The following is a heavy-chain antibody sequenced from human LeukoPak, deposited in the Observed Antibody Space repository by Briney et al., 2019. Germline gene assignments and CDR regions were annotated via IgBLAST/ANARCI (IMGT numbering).Heavy chain of an antibody. J-gene: IGHJ4*02. Sequence: ASVKVSCKASGYTFTGNYIHWVRQAPGQGLEWMGRINPNSGGTNYAQKFQGRVTMTRDTSISTAYMELSRLRSDDTAVYYCARDDSSGYYIPFDYWGQGTLVTVSS. CDR1: GYTFTGNY. D-gene: IGHD3-22*01. CDR3: ARDDSSGYYIPFDY. CDR2: INPNSGGT. V-gene: IGHV1-2*06.